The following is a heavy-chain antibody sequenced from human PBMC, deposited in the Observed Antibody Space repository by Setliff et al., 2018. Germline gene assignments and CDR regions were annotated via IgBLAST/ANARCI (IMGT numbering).Heavy chain of an antibody. D-gene: IGHD3-10*01. J-gene: IGHJ4*02. V-gene: IGHV4-59*02. CDR3: ARDRTYYGSGTYTRYFDY. Sequence: SETLSLTCTVSGASVRSHYWSRIRQSPEKGLEWIGFFFYSGDTKSNPSLKSRVTMSVDTSKNQFSLKLNSVTAADTAVYYCARDRTYYGSGTYTRYFDYWGQGTQVTVSS. CDR2: FFYSGDT. CDR1: GASVRSHY.